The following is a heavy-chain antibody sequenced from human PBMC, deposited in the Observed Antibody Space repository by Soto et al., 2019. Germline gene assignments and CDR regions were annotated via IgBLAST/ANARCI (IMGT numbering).Heavy chain of an antibody. CDR1: GFTFGEYA. J-gene: IGHJ4*02. Sequence: SLRLSCTASGFTFGEYAMSWFRQAPGKGLEWVGFIRSKAYGGTTEYAASVKGRFTISRDDSKSIAYLQMNSLKTEDTAVYYCTRGPVMADYWGQGTLVTVSS. D-gene: IGHD2-8*01. CDR2: IRSKAYGGTT. V-gene: IGHV3-49*03. CDR3: TRGPVMADY.